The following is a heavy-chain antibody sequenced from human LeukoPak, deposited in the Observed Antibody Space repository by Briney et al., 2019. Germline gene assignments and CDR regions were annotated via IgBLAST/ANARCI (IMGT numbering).Heavy chain of an antibody. Sequence: ASVKVSCKASGYTFTSYAMHWVRQAPGQRLEWMGWINAGNGNTKYSQKFQGRVTITRDTSASTAYMELSSLRSEDTAVYYCARDRDCSGGSCYSWYFDLWGRGTLVTVSS. V-gene: IGHV1-3*01. D-gene: IGHD2-15*01. CDR3: ARDRDCSGGSCYSWYFDL. J-gene: IGHJ2*01. CDR2: INAGNGNT. CDR1: GYTFTSYA.